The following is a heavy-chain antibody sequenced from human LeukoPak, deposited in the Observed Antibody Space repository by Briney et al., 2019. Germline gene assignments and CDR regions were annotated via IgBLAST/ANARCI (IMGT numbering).Heavy chain of an antibody. Sequence: GGSLRLSCAASGFTFSSYSMNWVRQAPGKGLEWVSSISSSSSYIYYADSVKGRFTISRDNAKNSLYLQMNSLRAEDTAVYYCARDESSSWYGGDAFDIWGQGTMVTVSS. CDR2: ISSSSSYI. CDR1: GFTFSSYS. CDR3: ARDESSSWYGGDAFDI. D-gene: IGHD6-13*01. V-gene: IGHV3-21*04. J-gene: IGHJ3*02.